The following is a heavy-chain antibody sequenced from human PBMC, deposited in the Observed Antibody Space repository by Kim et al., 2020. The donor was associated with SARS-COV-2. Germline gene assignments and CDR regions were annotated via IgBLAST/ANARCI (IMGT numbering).Heavy chain of an antibody. CDR1: GFTFSSYG. J-gene: IGHJ4*02. V-gene: IGHV3-30*18. CDR2: ISYDGSNK. CDR3: AKLVAAAGQHSFDY. D-gene: IGHD6-13*01. Sequence: GGSLRLSCAASGFTFSSYGMHWVRQAPGKGLEWVAVISYDGSNKYYADSVKGRFTISRDNSKNTLYLQMNSLRAEDTAVYYCAKLVAAAGQHSFDYLCQG.